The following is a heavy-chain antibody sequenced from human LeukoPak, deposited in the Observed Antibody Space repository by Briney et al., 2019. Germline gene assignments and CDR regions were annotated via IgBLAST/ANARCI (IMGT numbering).Heavy chain of an antibody. CDR2: IIPIFGTA. D-gene: IGHD3-3*01. CDR3: ARDRAGRFGVVQFDY. V-gene: IGHV1-69*05. CDR1: VGTFSSYA. J-gene: IGHJ4*02. Sequence: ASVKVSCKASVGTFSSYAISWVRQAPGQGLEWMGGIIPIFGTANYAQKFQGRGTITTDESTSTAYMALSSLRSEDTAVYYCARDRAGRFGVVQFDYWGQGTLVTVSS.